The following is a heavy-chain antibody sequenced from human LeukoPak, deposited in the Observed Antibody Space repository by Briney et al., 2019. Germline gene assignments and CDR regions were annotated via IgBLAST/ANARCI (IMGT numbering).Heavy chain of an antibody. CDR3: AKDFFSYGDYFFDY. V-gene: IGHV3-30*02. J-gene: IGHJ4*02. D-gene: IGHD4-17*01. CDR2: IRYDGSNK. Sequence: PGGSLRLSCAASGFTFSSYGMHWVRQAPGKGLEWVAFIRYDGSNKYYADSVKGRFTISGDNSKNTLYLQMNSLRAEDTAVYYCAKDFFSYGDYFFDYWGQGTLVTASS. CDR1: GFTFSSYG.